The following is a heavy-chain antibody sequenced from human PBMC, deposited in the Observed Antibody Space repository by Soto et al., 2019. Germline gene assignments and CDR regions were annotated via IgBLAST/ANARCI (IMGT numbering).Heavy chain of an antibody. Sequence: GSLRLSCAASGFTFSSYARSWVRQAPGKGLEWVSAISGSGGSTYYADSVKGRFTISRDNSKNTLYLQINSLRAEDTAVYYCAKGRGYCSSTSCYVGSDYWGQGTLVTVS. V-gene: IGHV3-23*01. CDR1: GFTFSSYA. CDR3: AKGRGYCSSTSCYVGSDY. J-gene: IGHJ4*02. D-gene: IGHD2-2*01. CDR2: ISGSGGST.